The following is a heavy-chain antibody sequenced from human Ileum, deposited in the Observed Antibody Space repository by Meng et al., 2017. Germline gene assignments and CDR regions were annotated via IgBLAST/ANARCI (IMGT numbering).Heavy chain of an antibody. CDR2: IYYSGSI. V-gene: IGHV4-61*01. CDR3: ARDSGWFDR. CDR1: GGSVRSCLYY. Sequence: QVQLADAGPGLCMPSDTLSLTCTVSGGSVRSCLYYWSWILQPPGKGLDWIGYIYYSGSINYNPSLKSRVTISEDTSKNQFSLNLSSVTAADTAVYYCARDSGWFDRWGQGTLVTVSS. J-gene: IGHJ5*02.